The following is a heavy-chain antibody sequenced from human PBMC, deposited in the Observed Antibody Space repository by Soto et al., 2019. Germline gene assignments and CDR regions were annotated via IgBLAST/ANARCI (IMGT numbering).Heavy chain of an antibody. Sequence: ASVKVSCKTSGYIFTAYGLAWLRQAPGQRPEWMGWVSTNDDRTNYAQKFQGRVTMTTDRSTTTTSMELRSLRPDDTAGYYCARELNTESSAYCSFAFWGQGTLVTVSS. J-gene: IGHJ4*02. D-gene: IGHD3-22*01. CDR1: GYIFTAYG. V-gene: IGHV1-18*01. CDR3: ARELNTESSAYCSFAF. CDR2: VSTNDDRT.